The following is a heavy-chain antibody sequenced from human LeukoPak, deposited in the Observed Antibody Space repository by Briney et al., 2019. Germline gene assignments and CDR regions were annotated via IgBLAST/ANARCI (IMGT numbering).Heavy chain of an antibody. J-gene: IGHJ6*03. CDR1: GGSISSSNW. CDR2: IYHSGST. Sequence: SETLSLTCAVSGGSISSSNWWSWVRQPPGKGLEWIGEIYHSGSTNYNPSLKSRVTISVDKSKNQFSLKLSSVTAADTAVYYCARVRQQLVHYYYYMDVWGKGTTVTVSS. CDR3: ARVRQQLVHYYYYMDV. D-gene: IGHD6-13*01. V-gene: IGHV4-4*02.